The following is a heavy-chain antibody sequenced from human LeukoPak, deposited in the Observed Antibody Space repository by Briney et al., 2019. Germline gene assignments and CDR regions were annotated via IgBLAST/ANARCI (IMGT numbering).Heavy chain of an antibody. CDR1: GFTFSSYS. J-gene: IGHJ6*03. D-gene: IGHD6-19*01. Sequence: GGSLRLSCAASGFTFSSYSMNWVRQAPGKGLEWVSSISSSSSYIYYADSVKGRFTISRDNAKNSLYLQMNSLRAEDTAVYYCARRYSSGWWYYMDVWGKGTTVTISS. V-gene: IGHV3-21*04. CDR2: ISSSSSYI. CDR3: ARRYSSGWWYYMDV.